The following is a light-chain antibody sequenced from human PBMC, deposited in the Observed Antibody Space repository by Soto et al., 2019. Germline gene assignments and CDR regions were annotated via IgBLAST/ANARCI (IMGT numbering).Light chain of an antibody. CDR3: QQYNSYSGT. Sequence: DIQMTQSPSTLSASVGDRVTITCRASQSISSWLAWYQQKPGKAPKLLIYDASSLESGVPSRFSGSGPVTEFTLTISSLQPDDFATYYCQQYNSYSGTFGQGTKVEIK. V-gene: IGKV1-5*01. CDR1: QSISSW. CDR2: DAS. J-gene: IGKJ1*01.